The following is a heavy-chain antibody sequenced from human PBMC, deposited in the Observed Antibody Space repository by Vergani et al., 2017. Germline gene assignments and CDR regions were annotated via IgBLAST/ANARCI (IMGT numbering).Heavy chain of an antibody. J-gene: IGHJ4*02. CDR2: IRTKSQGETT. CDR3: TRGRNDDICTGSTNHFDH. V-gene: IGHV3-49*03. CDR1: GFTFGDDA. Sequence: EVQLVESGGELVQPGRPLRLSCTASGFTFGDDAISWFRQAPGKGPEWVAFIRTKSQGETTEYAASVKGRFFISRNDSKGVAYLQMNSLRTEDTALYFCTRGRNDDICTGSTNHFDHWGPGTLVTVSS. D-gene: IGHD3-9*01.